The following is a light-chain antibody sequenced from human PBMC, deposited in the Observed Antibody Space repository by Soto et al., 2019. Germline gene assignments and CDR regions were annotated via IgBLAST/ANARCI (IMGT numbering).Light chain of an antibody. CDR1: TSDVGGYNF. V-gene: IGLV2-14*01. J-gene: IGLJ1*01. CDR3: SSYTSSGTRV. Sequence: QPALTQPASVSGSPGQSITISCTGTTSDVGGYNFVSWYQLHPGKAPKLMIFEVSNRPSGVSNRFSGSKSGNTASLTISGLQAEDEADYYCSSYTSSGTRVFGTGTKVTVL. CDR2: EVS.